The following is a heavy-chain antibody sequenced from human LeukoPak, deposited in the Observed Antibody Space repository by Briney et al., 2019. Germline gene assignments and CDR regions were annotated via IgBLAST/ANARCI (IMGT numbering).Heavy chain of an antibody. Sequence: SETLSLTCAVYGGSFSGYYWSWIRQPPGKGLEWIGEINHSGSTNYNPSLKSRVTISVDTSKNQFSLKLSSVTAADTAVYYCARHLSIWGQGTLVTVSS. CDR2: INHSGST. J-gene: IGHJ4*02. V-gene: IGHV4-34*01. D-gene: IGHD2/OR15-2a*01. CDR3: ARHLSI. CDR1: GGSFSGYY.